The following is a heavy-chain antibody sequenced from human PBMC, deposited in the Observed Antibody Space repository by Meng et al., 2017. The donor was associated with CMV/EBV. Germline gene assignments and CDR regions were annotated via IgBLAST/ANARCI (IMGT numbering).Heavy chain of an antibody. D-gene: IGHD4-11*01. CDR3: ARRDDYSNYVLFY. V-gene: IGHV3-11*01. J-gene: IGHJ4*02. CDR2: ISSSGSTI. CDR1: GFTFSDYY. Sequence: GRSLRLSCAASGFTFSDYYMSWIRQAPGKGLEWVSYISSSGSTIYYADSVKGRFTISRDNAKNSLYLQMNSLRAEDTAVYYCARRDDYSNYVLFYWGQGTLVTVSS.